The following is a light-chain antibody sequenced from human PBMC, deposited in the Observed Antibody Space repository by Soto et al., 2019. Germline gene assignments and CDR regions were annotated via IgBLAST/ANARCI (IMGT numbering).Light chain of an antibody. CDR2: DVS. J-gene: IGLJ1*01. CDR1: SSDVGGQNY. V-gene: IGLV2-14*01. Sequence: QSVLTQPASVSGSPGQSITISCTGTSSDVGGQNYVSWYQQYPGKAPKLMIYDVSNRPSGVSNRFSGSKSGNTAPLTLSGLQAEDEAEYYCSSYTSSSTLWVFGTGTKVTVL. CDR3: SSYTSSSTLWV.